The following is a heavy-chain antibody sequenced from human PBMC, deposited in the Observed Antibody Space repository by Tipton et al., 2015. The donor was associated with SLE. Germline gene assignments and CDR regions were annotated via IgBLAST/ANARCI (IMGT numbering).Heavy chain of an antibody. Sequence: GSLRLSCAASGFTFSNYWMSWVRQAPGKGLEWVANIKQDGSEKDYVDSVKGRFTISRDNAKNSLYLQMNSLRAEDTAVYYCTRTENWGQGTLVTVSS. J-gene: IGHJ4*02. CDR1: GFTFSNYW. CDR3: TRTEN. V-gene: IGHV3-7*01. CDR2: IKQDGSEK.